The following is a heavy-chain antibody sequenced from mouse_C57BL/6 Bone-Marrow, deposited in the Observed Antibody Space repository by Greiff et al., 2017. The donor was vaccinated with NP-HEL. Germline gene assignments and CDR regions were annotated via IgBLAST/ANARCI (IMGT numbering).Heavy chain of an antibody. CDR1: GYAFSSSW. J-gene: IGHJ1*03. CDR3: ASFCYYGSGYCWYFDV. D-gene: IGHD1-1*01. CDR2: IYPGDGDT. Sequence: VQRVESGPELVKPGASVKISCKASGYAFSSSWMNWVKQRPGKGLEWIGRIYPGDGDTNYNGKFKGKATLTADKSSSTAYMQLSRLTPEDSAVYFCASFCYYGSGYCWYFDVWGTGTTVTVSS. V-gene: IGHV1-82*01.